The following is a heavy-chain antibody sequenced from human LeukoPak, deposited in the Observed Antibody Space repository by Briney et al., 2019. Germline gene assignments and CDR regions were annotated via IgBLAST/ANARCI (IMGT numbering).Heavy chain of an antibody. CDR3: AREPYSYGSETYRYLDL. J-gene: IGHJ2*01. Sequence: SETLSLTCTVSGGSISSGGYYWSWIRQPPGKGLEWIGYIYHSGSTYYNPSLKSRVTISVDRSKNQFSLKLSSVTAADTAVYYCAREPYSYGSETYRYLDLWGRGTLVIVSS. V-gene: IGHV4-30-2*01. D-gene: IGHD3-10*01. CDR1: GGSISSGGYY. CDR2: IYHSGST.